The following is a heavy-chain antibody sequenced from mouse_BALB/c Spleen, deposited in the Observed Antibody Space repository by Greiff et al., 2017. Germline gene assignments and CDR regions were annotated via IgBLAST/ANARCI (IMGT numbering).Heavy chain of an antibody. CDR3: ARDRYDWYFDV. J-gene: IGHJ1*01. CDR1: GYSITSDYA. Sequence: DVQLQESGPGLVKPSQSLSLTCTVTGYSITSDYAWNWIRQFPGNKLEWMGYISYSGSTSYNPSLKSRISITRDTSKNQFFLQLNSVTSEDTATYYCARDRYDWYFDVWGAGTTVTVSS. V-gene: IGHV3-2*02. D-gene: IGHD2-14*01. CDR2: ISYSGST.